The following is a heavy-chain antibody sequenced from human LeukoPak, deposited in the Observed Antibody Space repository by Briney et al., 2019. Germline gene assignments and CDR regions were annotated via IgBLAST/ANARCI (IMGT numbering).Heavy chain of an antibody. Sequence: GGSLRLSGAASGFTFSSYSMNWVRQAPGKGLEWVSSISSSSSYIYYADSVKGRFTISRDNAKNSLYLQMNRLRAEDTAVYYCARVGSAAVDSWGQGTLVTVSS. V-gene: IGHV3-21*01. CDR3: ARVGSAAVDS. CDR1: GFTFSSYS. D-gene: IGHD2-15*01. CDR2: ISSSSSYI. J-gene: IGHJ4*02.